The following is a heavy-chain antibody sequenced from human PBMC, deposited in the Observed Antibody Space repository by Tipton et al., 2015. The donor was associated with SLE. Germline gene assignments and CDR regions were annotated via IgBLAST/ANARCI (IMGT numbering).Heavy chain of an antibody. CDR1: GGSMSSVSDY. J-gene: IGHJ3*02. CDR2: IHTSGST. CDR3: ARESDAFDI. Sequence: SCAVSGGSMSSVSDYWSWIRQPAGKELEWIGRIHTSGSTYYNPSFNSRVSMSVDMSKNQFSLMLTSVTATDTAVYYCARESDAFDIWGQGTMVTVSS. V-gene: IGHV4-61*02.